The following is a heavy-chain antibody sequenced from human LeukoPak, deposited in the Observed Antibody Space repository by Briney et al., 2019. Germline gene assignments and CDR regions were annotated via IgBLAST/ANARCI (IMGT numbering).Heavy chain of an antibody. D-gene: IGHD2/OR15-2a*01. V-gene: IGHV3-30-3*01. CDR2: ISYDGSNK. Sequence: GGSLRLSCAASGFTFSSYAMHWVRQAPGKGLEWVAVISYDGSNKYYADSVKGRFTISRDNSKNTLYLQMNSLRAEDTAVYCCARVNGILSQIDYWGQGTLVTVSS. J-gene: IGHJ4*02. CDR3: ARVNGILSQIDY. CDR1: GFTFSSYA.